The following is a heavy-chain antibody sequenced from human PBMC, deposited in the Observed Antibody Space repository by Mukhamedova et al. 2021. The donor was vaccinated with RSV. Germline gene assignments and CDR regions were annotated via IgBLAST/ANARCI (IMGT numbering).Heavy chain of an antibody. CDR2: I. V-gene: IGHV3-9*01. Sequence: IGYADSVKGRFTISRDNAKNSLYLQMNCLRADDSALYYCAKGRSYYYLDYWGQGALVTVSS. J-gene: IGHJ4*02. CDR3: AKGRSYYYLDY. D-gene: IGHD3-10*01.